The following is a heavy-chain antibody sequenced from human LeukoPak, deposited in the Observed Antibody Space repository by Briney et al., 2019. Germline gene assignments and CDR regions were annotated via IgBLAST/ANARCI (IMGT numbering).Heavy chain of an antibody. Sequence: GGSLSLSCAASGFSPCSHWMSCVREAPGTGVEGVASIEYDGSEKRYVDSVRGRFTISRDNARISLYLQMSSLSAEDTAVYHCARLGNRIVGGDDAFDTWGQGTMVIVSS. V-gene: IGHV3-7*01. D-gene: IGHD1-26*01. CDR3: ARLGNRIVGGDDAFDT. CDR1: GFSPCSHW. J-gene: IGHJ3*02. CDR2: IEYDGSEK.